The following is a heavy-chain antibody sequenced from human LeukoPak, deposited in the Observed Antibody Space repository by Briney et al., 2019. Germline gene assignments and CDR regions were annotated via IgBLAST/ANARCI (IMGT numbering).Heavy chain of an antibody. V-gene: IGHV3-66*01. D-gene: IGHD6-13*01. CDR3: ARDPSAVAINTYG. J-gene: IGHJ4*02. CDR2: IYSGGST. CDR1: GFTVSNNY. Sequence: GGSLRLSCAASGFTVSNNYMNWVRQAPGKGLEWVSLIYSGGSTHYADSVKGRFTISRDSSINTLYLQMNSLRVEDTAVYYCARDPSAVAINTYGWGQGTLVTVSS.